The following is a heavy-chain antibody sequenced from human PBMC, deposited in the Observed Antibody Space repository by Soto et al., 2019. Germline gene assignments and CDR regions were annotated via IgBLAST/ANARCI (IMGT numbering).Heavy chain of an antibody. CDR3: ARFWGSLTATVDAS. Sequence: QVHLVESGGGVVQPGRSLRLSCAASGFTFRNFGMQWVRQAPGKGLEWVASISYVGNTKYSTDSVKGRFTITRDDSKNTLFLQRNSLRSEDTGVYYFARFWGSLTATVDASWGQGTLVTVSS. V-gene: IGHV3-30*03. J-gene: IGHJ4*02. D-gene: IGHD3-16*01. CDR1: GFTFRNFG. CDR2: ISYVGNTK.